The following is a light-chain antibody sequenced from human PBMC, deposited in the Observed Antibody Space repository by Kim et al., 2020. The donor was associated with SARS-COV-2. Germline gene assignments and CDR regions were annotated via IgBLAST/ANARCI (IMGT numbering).Light chain of an antibody. V-gene: IGKV3-20*01. J-gene: IGKJ2*01. Sequence: LSPWERATLSCSASQNVNNYYLASYQQKPGQAPRLLIYSASSRATGVPDRFSGSGSGTHFTLTISRLEPEDFVVYFCLHYGSSPYTFGQGTKLEI. CDR2: SAS. CDR1: QNVNNYY. CDR3: LHYGSSPYT.